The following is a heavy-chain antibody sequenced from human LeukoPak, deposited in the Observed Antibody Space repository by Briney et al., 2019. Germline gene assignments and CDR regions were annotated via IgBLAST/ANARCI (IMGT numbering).Heavy chain of an antibody. CDR2: SSGSGRRT. J-gene: IGHJ4*02. Sequence: PGGSLRLSCVSSGFFDSDYRMSWVRQAPGKGLEWVATSSGSGRRTYYVDSVKGRFTISRDNSESTLFLQMTSLRVEDTALYFCVKVGCLRGSYRLFEDWGRGTVVTVSS. CDR1: GFFDSDYR. V-gene: IGHV3-23*01. D-gene: IGHD3-16*01. CDR3: VKVGCLRGSYRLFED.